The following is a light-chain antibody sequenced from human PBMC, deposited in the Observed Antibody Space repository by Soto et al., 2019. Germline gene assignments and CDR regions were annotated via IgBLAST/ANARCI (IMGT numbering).Light chain of an antibody. CDR2: DAS. CDR3: QQRSNWLWT. CDR1: QSVSRY. V-gene: IGKV3-11*01. J-gene: IGKJ1*01. Sequence: EIVLTQSPATLSLSPGDRATLSCRASQSVSRYLAWYQQKPGQAPRLLTYDASYRATGIPTRFSGSGSGTDFTLSISSLEPEDFAVYYCQQRSNWLWTFGQGTKVEIK.